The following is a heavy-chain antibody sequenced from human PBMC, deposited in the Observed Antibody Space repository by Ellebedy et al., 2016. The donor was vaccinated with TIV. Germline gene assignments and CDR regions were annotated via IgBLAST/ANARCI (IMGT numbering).Heavy chain of an antibody. CDR1: GGTFSSYA. CDR2: IIPIFGTA. D-gene: IGHD2-2*01. V-gene: IGHV1-69*13. CDR3: AGGDSTIKYYYYGMDG. J-gene: IGHJ6*02. Sequence: SVKVSCXASGGTFSSYAISWVRQAPGQGLEWMGGIIPIFGTANYAQKFQGRVTITADESTSTAYMELSSLRSEDTAVYYCAGGDSTIKYYYYGMDGWGQGTTVTVSS.